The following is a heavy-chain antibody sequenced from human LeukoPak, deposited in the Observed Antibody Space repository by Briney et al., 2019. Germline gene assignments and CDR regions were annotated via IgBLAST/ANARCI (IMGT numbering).Heavy chain of an antibody. V-gene: IGHV1-18*01. CDR1: GYTFTSYG. CDR2: ISAYNGNT. CDR3: ARDLPPLAVVGY. J-gene: IGHJ4*02. D-gene: IGHD6-25*01. Sequence: ASVKVSCTASGYTFTSYGIGWVRQAPGQGLEWMGWISAYNGNTNYAQKLQGRVTMTTDTSTSTAYMELRSLRSDDTAVYYCARDLPPLAVVGYWGQGTLVTVSS.